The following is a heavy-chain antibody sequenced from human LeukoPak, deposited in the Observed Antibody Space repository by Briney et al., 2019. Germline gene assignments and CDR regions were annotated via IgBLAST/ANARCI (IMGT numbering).Heavy chain of an antibody. CDR2: ISSSSSYT. CDR1: GFTFSDYY. V-gene: IGHV3-11*06. D-gene: IGHD4-17*01. CDR3: ARDPGPRQVTTYYYGMDV. Sequence: GGSLRLSCAASGFTFSDYYMSWIRQAPGKGLEWVSYISSSSSYTNYADSVKGRFTISRDNAKNSLYLQMNSLRAEDTAVYYCARDPGPRQVTTYYYGMDVWGKGTTVTVSP. J-gene: IGHJ6*04.